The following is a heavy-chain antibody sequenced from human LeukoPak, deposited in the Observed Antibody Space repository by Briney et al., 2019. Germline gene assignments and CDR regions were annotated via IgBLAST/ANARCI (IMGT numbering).Heavy chain of an antibody. CDR1: GFTFSSYS. J-gene: IGHJ4*02. CDR2: ISSSSSYI. CDR3: ARDRGAAGFDY. D-gene: IGHD6-13*01. V-gene: IGHV3-21*01. Sequence: GGSLRLFCAASGFTFSSYSMNWVRQAPGKGLEWVSSISSSSSYIYYADSVKGRFTISRDNAKNSLYLQMNSLRAEDTAVYYCARDRGAAGFDYWGQGTLVTVSS.